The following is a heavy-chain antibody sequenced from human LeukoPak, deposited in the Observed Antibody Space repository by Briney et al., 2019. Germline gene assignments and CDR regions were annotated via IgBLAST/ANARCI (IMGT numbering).Heavy chain of an antibody. CDR1: GGSISSYY. D-gene: IGHD3-10*01. CDR2: IHYTGST. Sequence: SETLSLTCTVSGGSISSYYWSWIRQPPGKGLECIGYIHYTGSTNYNPSLKSRVTISVDTSKSQFSLRLSSVTAADTAIYYCARGGYYGSGNDFRFDPWGQGTLVTVSS. V-gene: IGHV4-59*01. CDR3: ARGGYYGSGNDFRFDP. J-gene: IGHJ5*02.